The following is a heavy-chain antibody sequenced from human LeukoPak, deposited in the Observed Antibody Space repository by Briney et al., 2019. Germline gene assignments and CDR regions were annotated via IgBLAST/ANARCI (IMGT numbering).Heavy chain of an antibody. Sequence: GGSLRLSCAASGFTFSSYAMSWVRQAPGKGLEWVSAISGSGGSTYYADSVKGRFTISRDNSKNTLYLQMNSLRAEDTAVYYCANGPTRIAVAGSDFDYWGQGTLVTVSS. V-gene: IGHV3-23*01. CDR1: GFTFSSYA. CDR3: ANGPTRIAVAGSDFDY. J-gene: IGHJ4*02. CDR2: ISGSGGST. D-gene: IGHD6-19*01.